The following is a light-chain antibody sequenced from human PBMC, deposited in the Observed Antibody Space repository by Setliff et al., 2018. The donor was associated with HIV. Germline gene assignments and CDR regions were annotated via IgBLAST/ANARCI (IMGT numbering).Light chain of an antibody. J-gene: IGLJ3*02. Sequence: QSALTRPASVSGSPGQSITIPCTGTSSDVGGYNLVSWYQQHPGKAPKLMIYEVTKRPSGISDRFSGSKSGYTASLTISGLQAEDESDYYCSSYAGYGTWMFGGGT. V-gene: IGLV2-23*02. CDR3: SSYAGYGTWM. CDR1: SSDVGGYNL. CDR2: EVT.